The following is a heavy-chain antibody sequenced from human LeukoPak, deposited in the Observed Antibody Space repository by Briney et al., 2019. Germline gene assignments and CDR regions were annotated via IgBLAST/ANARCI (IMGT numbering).Heavy chain of an antibody. J-gene: IGHJ4*02. CDR3: ARSPYDSSGPSHFDY. Sequence: GGSLRLSCAASGFTFSDYYMCWIRQAPGKGLEWVSYISSSGSTIYYADSVKGRFTISRDNAKNSLYLQMNSLRAEDTAVYYCARSPYDSSGPSHFDYWGQGTLVTVSS. D-gene: IGHD3-22*01. V-gene: IGHV3-11*01. CDR1: GFTFSDYY. CDR2: ISSSGSTI.